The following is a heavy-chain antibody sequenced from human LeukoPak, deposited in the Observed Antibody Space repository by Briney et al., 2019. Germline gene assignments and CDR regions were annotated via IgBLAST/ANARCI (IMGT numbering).Heavy chain of an antibody. CDR2: IYSTGTT. V-gene: IGHV4-31*03. J-gene: IGHJ5*02. D-gene: IGHD1-26*01. CDR3: ARDRPDTTSPTTVGRFDP. Sequence: SQTLSLTCSVSGDSISSGGYYWHWIRQHPEKGLEWIGYIYSTGTTYYNPSLTSRLTMSLDTSKNQFSLKVTSVTSADTAVYFCARDRPDTTSPTTVGRFDPWGQGTLVTVSS. CDR1: GDSISSGGYY.